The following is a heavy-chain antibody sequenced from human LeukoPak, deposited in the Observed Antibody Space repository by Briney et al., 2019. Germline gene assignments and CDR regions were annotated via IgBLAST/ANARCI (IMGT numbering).Heavy chain of an antibody. CDR3: TRERDNSSDY. CDR1: DYSISSGYY. V-gene: IGHV4-38-2*02. CDR2: IYHSGSA. J-gene: IGHJ4*02. D-gene: IGHD6-6*01. Sequence: PSETLSLTCTVSDYSISSGYYWGWIRQTPGKGLEWIGSIYHSGSAYYNPSLKSRVTISVDTSKNQFSLNLRSVTAADTAVYYCTRERDNSSDYWGQGTLVTVSS.